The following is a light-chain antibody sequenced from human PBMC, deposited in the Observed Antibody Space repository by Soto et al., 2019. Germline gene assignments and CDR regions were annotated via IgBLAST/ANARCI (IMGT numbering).Light chain of an antibody. CDR1: SSDVGGYNY. J-gene: IGLJ3*02. CDR2: EVS. CDR3: NSYAGSNNWV. V-gene: IGLV2-8*01. Sequence: QSALTQPPSASGSPGQSVTISCTGTSSDVGGYNYVSWYQQHPGKAPKLMIYEVSKRPSGVPDRFSGSKSGNTASLTVSGLQAEDEADYYCNSYAGSNNWVFGGGTKLNRP.